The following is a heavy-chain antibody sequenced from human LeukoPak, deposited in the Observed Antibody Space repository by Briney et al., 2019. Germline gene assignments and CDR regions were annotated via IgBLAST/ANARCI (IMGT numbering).Heavy chain of an antibody. CDR2: VHYSGDT. CDR1: GDSISSYH. D-gene: IGHD2-15*01. Sequence: SETLSLTCTVSGDSISSYHWTWIRQSPGRGLEWIGYVHYSGDTNYNPSLKSRVTISLDTSNNQFSLKLTSVTAADTAIYYCATYTRRCSAGTCYSIDYWGQGTLVTVSP. J-gene: IGHJ4*02. CDR3: ATYTRRCSAGTCYSIDY. V-gene: IGHV4-59*08.